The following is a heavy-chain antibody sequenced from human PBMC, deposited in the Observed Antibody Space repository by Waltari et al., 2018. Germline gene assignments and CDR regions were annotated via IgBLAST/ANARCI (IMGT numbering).Heavy chain of an antibody. CDR1: GVSLSSTPYY. V-gene: IGHV4-39*01. CDR2: ISYSGST. J-gene: IGHJ3*02. CDR3: ARAWLWPYNAFDI. D-gene: IGHD5-18*01. Sequence: QLQLQESGPGLVKPSETLSLTCPFSGVSLSSTPYYWGWIRHPPGKGLAWVGTISYSGSTSYNPSLRSRVTISVDTSNNQFSLNLTSVTAADTAVYYCARAWLWPYNAFDIWGQGTMVTVSS.